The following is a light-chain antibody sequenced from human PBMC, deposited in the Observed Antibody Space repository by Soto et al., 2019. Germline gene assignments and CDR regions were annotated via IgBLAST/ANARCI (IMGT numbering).Light chain of an antibody. CDR3: GAWDDSLVGWV. CDR1: SSNIGSNT. CDR2: SDD. Sequence: QSVLTQTPSASGTPGQRVTVSCSGSSSNIGSNTVNWYQQFPGTAPKLLIYSDDQRPSGVPDRFSGSKSGTSASLAITGLHSEDEADYYCGAWDDSLVGWVFGGGTKLTVL. J-gene: IGLJ3*02. V-gene: IGLV1-44*01.